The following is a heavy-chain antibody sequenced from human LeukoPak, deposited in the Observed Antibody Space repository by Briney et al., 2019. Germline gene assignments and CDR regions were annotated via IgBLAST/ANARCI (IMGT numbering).Heavy chain of an antibody. V-gene: IGHV4-4*07. CDR2: IYTTGST. D-gene: IGHD3-10*01. CDR3: ARGPSGSGSFQLDY. CDR1: GGSIGSYY. Sequence: ETLSLTCTVSGGSIGSYYWSWIRQPAGKGLEWIGRIYTTGSTDYYPTLKSRVTMSVDTSKNQFSLRLSSVTAADTDVYYCARGPSGSGSFQLDYWGQGTLVTVS. J-gene: IGHJ4*02.